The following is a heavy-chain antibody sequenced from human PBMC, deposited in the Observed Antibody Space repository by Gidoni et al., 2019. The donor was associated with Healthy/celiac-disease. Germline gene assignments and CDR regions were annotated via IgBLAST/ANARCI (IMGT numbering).Heavy chain of an antibody. J-gene: IGHJ6*03. V-gene: IGHV3-49*03. D-gene: IGHD6-13*01. CDR2: IRSKAYGWTT. Sequence: EVQLVESSVCLVQPGRSLRLSCTASGFTFGAYAMRWFRQPPGKGLEWGGFIRSKAYGWTTEYAAAVKGRVTSARDDSKSIAYLQMNSMKTEDTAVYYCTRVIAAAGKHYYYYYYMDVWGKGTTVTVSS. CDR1: GFTFGAYA. CDR3: TRVIAAAGKHYYYYYYMDV.